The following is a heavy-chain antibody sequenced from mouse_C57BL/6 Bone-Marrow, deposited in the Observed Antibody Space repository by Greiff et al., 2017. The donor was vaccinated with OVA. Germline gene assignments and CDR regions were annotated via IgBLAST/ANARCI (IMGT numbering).Heavy chain of an antibody. V-gene: IGHV1-15*01. J-gene: IGHJ3*01. CDR2: IDPETGGT. D-gene: IGHD2-13*01. CDR1: GYTFTDYE. CDR3: TGYGAFDGDPAWFAY. Sequence: QVQLQQSGAELVRPGASVTLSCKASGYTFTDYEMHWVKQTPVHGLEWIGAIDPETGGTAYNQKFKGKAILTADKSSSTAYMELRSLTSEDSAVYYCTGYGAFDGDPAWFAYWGQGTLVTVSA.